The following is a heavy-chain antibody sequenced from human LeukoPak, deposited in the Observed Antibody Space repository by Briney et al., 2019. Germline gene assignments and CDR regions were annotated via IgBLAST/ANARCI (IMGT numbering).Heavy chain of an antibody. Sequence: GGSLRLSCAASGFTVSSNYMSWVRQAPGKGLEWVSVIYSGGSTYYADSVKGRFTISRDNAKNTVYLQMKSLRDDDTAVYYCARAQAVAGTGGFDPWGQGTLVTVSS. CDR3: ARAQAVAGTGGFDP. D-gene: IGHD6-19*01. J-gene: IGHJ5*02. V-gene: IGHV3-53*01. CDR2: IYSGGST. CDR1: GFTVSSNY.